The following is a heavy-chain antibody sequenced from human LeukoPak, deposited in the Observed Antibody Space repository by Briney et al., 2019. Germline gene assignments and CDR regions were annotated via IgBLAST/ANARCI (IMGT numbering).Heavy chain of an antibody. V-gene: IGHV1-8*01. J-gene: IGHJ3*02. CDR1: GYTFTSCD. CDR3: ARSSSTLSDAFDI. Sequence: ASVKVSFNASGYTFTSCDINWVRQGQGPGQELVWWMNPNSGNTASAQKFQGRVTMTRNTSISTAYMELSSLRSEDTAVYYCARSSSTLSDAFDIWGQGTMVTVSS. CDR2: MNPNSGNT.